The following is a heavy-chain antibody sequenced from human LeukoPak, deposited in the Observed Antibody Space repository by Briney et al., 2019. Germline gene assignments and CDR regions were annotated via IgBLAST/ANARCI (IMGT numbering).Heavy chain of an antibody. J-gene: IGHJ3*02. CDR1: GGSISSYY. D-gene: IGHD6-13*01. CDR2: IYYSGST. CDR3: AGTIAAAGTGAFDI. Sequence: SETLSLTCTVSGGSISSYYWSWIRQPPGKGLEWIGYIYYSGSTNYNPSLKSRVTISVDTSKNQFSLKLSSVTAADTAVYYCAGTIAAAGTGAFDIWGQGTVVTVSS. V-gene: IGHV4-59*01.